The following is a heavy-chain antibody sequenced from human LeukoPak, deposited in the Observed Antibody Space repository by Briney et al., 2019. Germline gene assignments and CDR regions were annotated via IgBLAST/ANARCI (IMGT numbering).Heavy chain of an antibody. J-gene: IGHJ4*02. Sequence: SETLSLTSTVSGGSISSGGYYWSWIRQHPGKGLEWIGYIYYSGSTYYNPSLKSRVTISVDTSKNQFSLKLSSVTAADTAVYYCARVTYYDILTGYYTGYYFDYWGQGTLVTVSS. D-gene: IGHD3-9*01. CDR3: ARVTYYDILTGYYTGYYFDY. CDR2: IYYSGST. V-gene: IGHV4-31*03. CDR1: GGSISSGGYY.